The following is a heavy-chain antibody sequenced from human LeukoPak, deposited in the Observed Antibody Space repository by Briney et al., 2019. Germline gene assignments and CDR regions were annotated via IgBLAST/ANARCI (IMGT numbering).Heavy chain of an antibody. CDR1: GCTFSSYW. J-gene: IGHJ4*02. CDR2: IKEDGSEK. V-gene: IGHV3-7*01. Sequence: GGSLRLSCAASGCTFSSYWMSWVRQAPGKGLEWVANIKEDGSEKDYVASVKGRFTISRDNTKNSLYLQMNSLRAEDAAVYYCARDGPRLQEIYWGQGTLVTVSS. CDR3: ARDGPRLQEIY. D-gene: IGHD5-24*01.